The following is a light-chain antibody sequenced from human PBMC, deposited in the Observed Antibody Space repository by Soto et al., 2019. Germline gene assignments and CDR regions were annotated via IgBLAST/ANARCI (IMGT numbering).Light chain of an antibody. CDR3: QQYNSYS. V-gene: IGKV1-5*01. CDR2: DAS. Sequence: DMQMTGSPSTLTASVGDRVTIAGRASQSISSWLAWYQQKPGKAPKLLIYDASSLESGVPSGFSGSGSGTEFTLTISSLQPDDFATYYCQQYNSYSFGQGTKVDI. CDR1: QSISSW. J-gene: IGKJ1*01.